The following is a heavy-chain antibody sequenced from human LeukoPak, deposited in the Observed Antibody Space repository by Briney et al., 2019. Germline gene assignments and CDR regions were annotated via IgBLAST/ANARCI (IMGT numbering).Heavy chain of an antibody. CDR2: INHSGST. J-gene: IGHJ1*01. Sequence: PSETLSLTCAVYGGPFSGYYWSWIRQPPGKGLEWIGEINHSGSTNYNPSLKSRVTISVDTSKNQFSLKLSSVTAADAAVYYCARGPYRIAVAGTGYFQHWGQGTLVTVSS. D-gene: IGHD6-19*01. CDR3: ARGPYRIAVAGTGYFQH. CDR1: GGPFSGYY. V-gene: IGHV4-34*01.